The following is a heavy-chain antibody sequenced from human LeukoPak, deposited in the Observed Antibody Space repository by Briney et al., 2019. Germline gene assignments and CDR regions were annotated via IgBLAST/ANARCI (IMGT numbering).Heavy chain of an antibody. D-gene: IGHD1-26*01. V-gene: IGHV3-7*01. CDR2: IKQDGSEK. Sequence: PGGSLRLSCAASGFTFSSYWMSWFRQAPGKGLEWGANIKQDGSEKYYVDSVKGRFTISRDNAKNPLYLQMNSLRAEDTAVYYCARGRIVGAFDYWGQGTLVTVSS. CDR1: GFTFSSYW. CDR3: ARGRIVGAFDY. J-gene: IGHJ4*02.